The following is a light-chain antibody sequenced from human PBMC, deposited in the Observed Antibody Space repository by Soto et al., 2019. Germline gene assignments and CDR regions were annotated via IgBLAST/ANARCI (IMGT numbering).Light chain of an antibody. V-gene: IGKV1-5*01. CDR3: QQYNTYPWT. J-gene: IGKJ1*01. Sequence: IQLTQSPTTLPASVGDRVTLTCRASESISNWLAWYQQRPGTAPKLLIYHASILETAVPSRFSGNGSGTEFTLTISSLQPGDFATYYCQQYNTYPWTFGQGTKVEIK. CDR2: HAS. CDR1: ESISNW.